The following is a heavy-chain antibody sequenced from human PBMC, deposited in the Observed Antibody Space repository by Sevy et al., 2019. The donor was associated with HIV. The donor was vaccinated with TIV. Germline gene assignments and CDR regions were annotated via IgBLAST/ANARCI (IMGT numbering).Heavy chain of an antibody. J-gene: IGHJ3*02. CDR3: VKDHVSITGTTELDAFDI. CDR1: GFTFSSYA. D-gene: IGHD1-20*01. CDR2: ISSNGGST. V-gene: IGHV3-64D*06. Sequence: GGSLRLSCSASGFTFSSYAMHWVRQAPGKGLEYVSAISSNGGSTYYADSVKGRFTISRDNSKNTLYLQMSSLRAEDTAVYYCVKDHVSITGTTELDAFDIWGQGTMVTVSS.